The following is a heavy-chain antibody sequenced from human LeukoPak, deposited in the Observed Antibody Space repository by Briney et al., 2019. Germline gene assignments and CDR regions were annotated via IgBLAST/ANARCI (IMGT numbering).Heavy chain of an antibody. Sequence: GGSLRLSCAASGFTFSSYSMNWVHQAPGKGLEWVSSISSSSSYIYYADSVKGRFTISRDNAKNSLYLQMNSLRAEDTAVYYCARDSIVVVTAIPFDYWGQGTLVTVSS. D-gene: IGHD2-21*02. CDR3: ARDSIVVVTAIPFDY. V-gene: IGHV3-21*01. CDR1: GFTFSSYS. J-gene: IGHJ4*02. CDR2: ISSSSSYI.